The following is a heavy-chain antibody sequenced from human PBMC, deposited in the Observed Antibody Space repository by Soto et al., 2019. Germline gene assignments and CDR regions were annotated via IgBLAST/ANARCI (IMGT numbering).Heavy chain of an antibody. CDR1: GGTFSSYA. D-gene: IGHD3-22*01. CDR3: ARTDSSGYYPPCDY. Sequence: QVQLVQSGAEVKKPGSSVKVSCKASGGTFSSYAISWVRQAPGQGLEWMGGIIPIFGTANYAQKFQVRVTITADKATSTAYMELSSLRAEDTAVYYCARTDSSGYYPPCDYWGQGTMVTVSS. CDR2: IIPIFGTA. J-gene: IGHJ4*02. V-gene: IGHV1-69*06.